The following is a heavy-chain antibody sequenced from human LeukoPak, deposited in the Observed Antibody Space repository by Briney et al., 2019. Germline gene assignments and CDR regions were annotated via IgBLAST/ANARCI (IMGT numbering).Heavy chain of an antibody. CDR2: ISSSGSTI. Sequence: GGSLRLSCAASGFTFSDYYMSWIRQAPGKGLEWVSYISSSGSTIYYADSMKGRFTISRDNAKNSLYLQMNSLRAEDTAVYYCARDSWGDKPYYDFWSGYYTWGDYYYYMNVWGKGTTVTVSS. J-gene: IGHJ6*03. D-gene: IGHD3-3*01. V-gene: IGHV3-11*04. CDR1: GFTFSDYY. CDR3: ARDSWGDKPYYDFWSGYYTWGDYYYYMNV.